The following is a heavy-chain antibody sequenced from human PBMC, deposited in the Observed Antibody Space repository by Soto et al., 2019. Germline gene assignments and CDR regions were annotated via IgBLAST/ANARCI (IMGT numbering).Heavy chain of an antibody. CDR1: GYTFTSYG. V-gene: IGHV1-18*01. Sequence: ASVKVSCKASGYTFTSYGISWVRQAPGQGLEWMGWISAYNGNTNYAQKLQGRVTMTTDTSTSTAYMELRSLRSDDTAVYYCARSVGGSTNYYYYGMDVWGQGTTVTVSS. D-gene: IGHD2-2*01. CDR3: ARSVGGSTNYYYYGMDV. CDR2: ISAYNGNT. J-gene: IGHJ6*02.